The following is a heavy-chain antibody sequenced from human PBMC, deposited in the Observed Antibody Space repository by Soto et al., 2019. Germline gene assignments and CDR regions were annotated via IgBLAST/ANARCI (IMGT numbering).Heavy chain of an antibody. J-gene: IGHJ6*02. CDR3: TRDGVSISEAGRTYNGMDV. D-gene: IGHD6-19*01. CDR2: ISYDGSNQ. Sequence: QVQLVESGGAVVQPGKSLRLSCAASGFSFNTYGMYWVRQAPGKGLEWVAAISYDGSNQYHADSVKGRFTISRDNSKSTLYLQMNSLRGEDTAVYYCTRDGVSISEAGRTYNGMDVWGQGATVTVSS. CDR1: GFSFNTYG. V-gene: IGHV3-30*03.